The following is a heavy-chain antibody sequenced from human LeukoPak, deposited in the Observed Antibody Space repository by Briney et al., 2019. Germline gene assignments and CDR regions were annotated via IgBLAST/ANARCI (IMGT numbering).Heavy chain of an antibody. V-gene: IGHV4-31*03. Sequence: SETLSLTCTVSGGSITSGGYYWSWIRQHPGKGLEWFGSIYYIGSTYYNPSLKSRVTISVDTSKNQFSLKLSSVAAADTAVYYCASYFFYYDNSAYYYDAFDIWGQGTMVTVSS. CDR2: IYYIGST. D-gene: IGHD3-22*01. CDR1: GGSITSGGYY. J-gene: IGHJ3*02. CDR3: ASYFFYYDNSAYYYDAFDI.